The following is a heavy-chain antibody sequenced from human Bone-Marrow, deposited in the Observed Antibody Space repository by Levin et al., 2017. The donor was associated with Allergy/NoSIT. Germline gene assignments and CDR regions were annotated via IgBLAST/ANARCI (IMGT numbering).Heavy chain of an antibody. V-gene: IGHV1-69*13. J-gene: IGHJ4*02. CDR3: ARGGNFYSNLFDY. D-gene: IGHD4-11*01. CDR1: GGTFSSYA. Sequence: GASVKVSCKASGGTFSSYAISWVRQAPGQGLEWMGGIIPIFGTANYAQKFQGRVTITADESTSTAYMELSSLRSEDTAVYYCARGGNFYSNLFDYWGQGTLVTVSS. CDR2: IIPIFGTA.